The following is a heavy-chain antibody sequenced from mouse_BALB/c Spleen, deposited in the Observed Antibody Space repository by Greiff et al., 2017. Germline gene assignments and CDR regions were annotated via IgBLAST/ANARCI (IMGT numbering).Heavy chain of an antibody. J-gene: IGHJ4*01. Sequence: VMLVESGPGLVQPSQSLSITCTVSGFSLTSYGVHWVRQSPGKGLEWLGVIWSGGSTDYNAAFISRLSISKDNSKSQVFFKMNSLQANDTAIYYCARKNWVYYAMDYWGQGTSVTVSA. V-gene: IGHV2-2*02. CDR2: IWSGGST. CDR1: GFSLTSYG. CDR3: ARKNWVYYAMDY. D-gene: IGHD4-1*01.